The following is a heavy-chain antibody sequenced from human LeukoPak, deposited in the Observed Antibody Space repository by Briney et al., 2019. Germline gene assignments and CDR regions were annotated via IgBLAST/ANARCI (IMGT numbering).Heavy chain of an antibody. V-gene: IGHV3-15*01. CDR2: IKGKTDDGDT. CDR3: VKYSSSSFRS. J-gene: IGHJ5*02. Sequence: GGSLRLSCVATGFTFGNTWMSGVRQAPGKGLEWVGRIKGKTDDGDTDYAAPVKGRFTILRSDSENTLYLQMNSLKTEDTAVYYCVKYSSSSFRSWGQGTLVTVSS. D-gene: IGHD6-13*01. CDR1: GFTFGNTW.